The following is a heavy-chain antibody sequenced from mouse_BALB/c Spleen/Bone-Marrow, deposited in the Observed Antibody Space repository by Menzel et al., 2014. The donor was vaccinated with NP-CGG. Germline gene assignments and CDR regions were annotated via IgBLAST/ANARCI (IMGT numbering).Heavy chain of an antibody. Sequence: VQLQQSGPELVRPGVSVKISCKGSGYIFTDYAMHWVKQSHAKSLEWIGVISTXSGNTNYNQKFKGKATMTVDKSSSTAYMELARVTSEDSAIYYCARRGYGSSPFDYWGQGTTLTVSS. CDR1: GYIFTDYA. V-gene: IGHV1-67*01. CDR2: ISTXSGNT. CDR3: ARRGYGSSPFDY. D-gene: IGHD1-1*01. J-gene: IGHJ2*01.